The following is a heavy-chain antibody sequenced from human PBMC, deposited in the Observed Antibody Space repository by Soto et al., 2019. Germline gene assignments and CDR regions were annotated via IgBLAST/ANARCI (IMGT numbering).Heavy chain of an antibody. V-gene: IGHV1-3*01. CDR2: INAGNGNT. CDR3: ARWRYCSGGRCYVEEVAGFDY. J-gene: IGHJ4*02. D-gene: IGHD2-15*01. Sequence: QVQLVQCGAEVKKPGASVKVSCKASGYTFTSYAMHWVRQAPGQRLEWMGWINAGNGNTKYSQKFQGRVTITRDTSASTAYMELSSLRSEDTAVYYCARWRYCSGGRCYVEEVAGFDYWGQGTLVTVSS. CDR1: GYTFTSYA.